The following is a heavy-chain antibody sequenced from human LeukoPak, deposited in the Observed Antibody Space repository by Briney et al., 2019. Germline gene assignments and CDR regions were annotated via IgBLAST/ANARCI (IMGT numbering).Heavy chain of an antibody. CDR2: ISGSGSST. J-gene: IGHJ4*02. V-gene: IGHV3-23*01. D-gene: IGHD2-15*01. Sequence: PGGSLRLSCAASGFTITTNYMNWVRQAPGKGLEWVSAISGSGSSTYYADSVKGRFTISRDSSKNTLYLQMNSLRAEDTAVYYCAKGYCSGGSCYSRTFDYWGQGTLVTVSS. CDR1: GFTITTNY. CDR3: AKGYCSGGSCYSRTFDY.